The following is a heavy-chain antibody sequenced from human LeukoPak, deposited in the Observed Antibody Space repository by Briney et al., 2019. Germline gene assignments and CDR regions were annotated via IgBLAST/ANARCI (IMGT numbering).Heavy chain of an antibody. V-gene: IGHV6-1*01. CDR1: GDSVSSNSAA. Sequence: SQTLSLTCAISGDSVSSNSAAWNWIRQSPARGLEWLGRTYYRSKWYDDYAVSVKSRITINPDTSKNQFYLQLNSVTPEDTAVYYCARVGYCGSTSCASKNGFDYWGQGTPVTVSS. CDR3: ARVGYCGSTSCASKNGFDY. J-gene: IGHJ4*02. CDR2: TYYRSKWYD. D-gene: IGHD2-2*01.